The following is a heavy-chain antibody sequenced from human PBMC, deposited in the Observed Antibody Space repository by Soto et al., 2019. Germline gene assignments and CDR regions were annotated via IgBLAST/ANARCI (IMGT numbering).Heavy chain of an antibody. CDR3: ARESEDLTSNFDY. CDR2: ISSTTNYI. Sequence: GGSLRLSCAASGFTFTRYSMNWVRQAPGKGLEWVSSISSTTNYIYYADSRKGRFTVSRDNAKNSVYLEMNSLSAEDTALYYCARESEDLTSNFDYWGQGTLVTVSS. J-gene: IGHJ4*02. CDR1: GFTFTRYS. V-gene: IGHV3-21*01.